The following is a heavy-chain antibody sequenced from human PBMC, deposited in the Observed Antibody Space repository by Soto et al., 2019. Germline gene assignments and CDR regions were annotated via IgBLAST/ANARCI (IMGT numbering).Heavy chain of an antibody. Sequence: PGGSLRLSCAASGFTFDDYAMHWVRQAPGKGLEWVSGISWNSGSIGYADSVKGRFTISRDNAKNSLYLQMNSLRAEDTALYYCAKDMKGDCISTSCPRRSKDYYYYYGMDVWGQGTTVTVSS. D-gene: IGHD2-2*01. CDR3: AKDMKGDCISTSCPRRSKDYYYYYGMDV. V-gene: IGHV3-9*01. CDR1: GFTFDDYA. CDR2: ISWNSGSI. J-gene: IGHJ6*02.